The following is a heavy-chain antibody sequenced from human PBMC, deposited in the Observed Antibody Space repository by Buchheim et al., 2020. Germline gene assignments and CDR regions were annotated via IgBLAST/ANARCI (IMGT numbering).Heavy chain of an antibody. V-gene: IGHV1-8*01. D-gene: IGHD5-12*01. Sequence: QVQLVQSGAEVKKPGASVKVSCKASGYTFTSYDINWVRQATGQGLEWMGWMSPNSGNTGYAQKFQGRVTMTRNTSISTAYMELNSLRSEDTAVYYCAGYVDIVATISGYYYGMDVWGQGTT. CDR3: AGYVDIVATISGYYYGMDV. J-gene: IGHJ6*02. CDR1: GYTFTSYD. CDR2: MSPNSGNT.